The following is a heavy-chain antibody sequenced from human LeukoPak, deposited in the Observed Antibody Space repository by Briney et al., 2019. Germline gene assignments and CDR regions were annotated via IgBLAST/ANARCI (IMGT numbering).Heavy chain of an antibody. V-gene: IGHV3-23*01. J-gene: IGHJ3*02. CDR2: ISASGGST. CDR3: VREGPRGLAFDI. Sequence: PGGSLRLSCAASGFTFSSNAMSWVRQAPGKGLEWVSGISASGGSTFYADSVEGRFTISRDNSKNTLYLQMNGLRVEDTAVYYCVREGPRGLAFDIWGQGTMVTVSS. CDR1: GFTFSSNA.